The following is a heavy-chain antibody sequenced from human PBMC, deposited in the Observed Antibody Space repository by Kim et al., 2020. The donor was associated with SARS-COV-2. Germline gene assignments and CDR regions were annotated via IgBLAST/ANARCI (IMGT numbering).Heavy chain of an antibody. Sequence: GGSLRLSCAASGLTFSNSYMSWVRQAPGKGLEWVAFIKTRGRENFYADSVEGRFTISRDNAKNSLYLQMNYLRDEDTAIYDCARRVNGYNNVW. CDR3: ARRVNGYNNV. V-gene: IGHV3-7*01. D-gene: IGHD1-20*01. CDR2: IKTRGREN. CDR1: GLTFSNSY. J-gene: IGHJ3*01.